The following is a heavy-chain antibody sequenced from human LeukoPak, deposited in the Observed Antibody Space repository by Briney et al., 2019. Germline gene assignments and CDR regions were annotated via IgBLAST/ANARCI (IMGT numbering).Heavy chain of an antibody. Sequence: ASVKVSCKVSGYTFTDYYLHWVQQAPGKGLEWMGLVDPEDGETIYAEKFQGRVTITADTSTDTAYMELSSLRSEDTAVYYCATLGDTARTGDAFDIWGQGTMVTVSS. CDR2: VDPEDGET. CDR1: GYTFTDYY. D-gene: IGHD5-18*01. V-gene: IGHV1-69-2*01. J-gene: IGHJ3*02. CDR3: ATLGDTARTGDAFDI.